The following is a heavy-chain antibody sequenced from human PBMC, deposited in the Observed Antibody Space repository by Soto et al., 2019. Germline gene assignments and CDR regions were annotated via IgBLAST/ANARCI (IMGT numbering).Heavy chain of an antibody. V-gene: IGHV3-23*01. CDR2: ISGGGDST. D-gene: IGHD5-18*01. CDR1: GFTFSSYA. Sequence: EVHLLESGGHLVQPGGSLRLSCAASGFTFSSYAMSWVRQAPGKGLEWVSGISGGGDSTYYADSVKGRFTISRDNSKNTLYLQMNSLRAEDTAVYYCALGYSYAPFDPWGQGTLVTVSS. CDR3: ALGYSYAPFDP. J-gene: IGHJ5*02.